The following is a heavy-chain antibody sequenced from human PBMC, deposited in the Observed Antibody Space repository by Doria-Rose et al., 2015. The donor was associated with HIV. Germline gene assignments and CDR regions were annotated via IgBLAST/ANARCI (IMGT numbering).Heavy chain of an antibody. D-gene: IGHD6-13*01. CDR1: GVSLSSPGMG. Sequence: SGPVLVKPTETLTLTCTVSGVSLSSPGMGVSWIRQPPGKALEWLANIFSDDEGSYTTSLKSRLTISRGTSKSKVVLTMTDMDPVGTATYYCAGIKSSRWYHKYYFDFWGQGTLVNVSA. CDR3: AGIKSSRWYHKYYFDF. CDR2: IFSDDEG. J-gene: IGHJ4*02. V-gene: IGHV2-26*01.